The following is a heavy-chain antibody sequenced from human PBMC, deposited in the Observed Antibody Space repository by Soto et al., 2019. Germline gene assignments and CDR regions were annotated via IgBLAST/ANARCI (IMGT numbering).Heavy chain of an antibody. J-gene: IGHJ4*02. CDR2: IYYSGST. V-gene: IGHV4-59*01. CDR3: ARDEGYYGSD. CDR1: GGSISSYY. D-gene: IGHD3-10*01. Sequence: SETLSLTCTVSGGSISSYYLSWIRQAPGKGLEWIGYIYYSGSTNYNPSLKSRVTISVDTSKNQFSLKLSSVTAADTAVYYCARDEGYYGSDWGQGTLVTVSS.